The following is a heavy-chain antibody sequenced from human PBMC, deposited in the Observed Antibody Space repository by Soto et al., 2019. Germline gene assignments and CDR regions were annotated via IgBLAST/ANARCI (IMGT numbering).Heavy chain of an antibody. V-gene: IGHV4-34*01. Sequence: PSETLSLTCAVYGGSFSGYYWSWIRQPPGKGLEWIGEINHSGSTNYNPSLKSRVTISVDTSKNQFSLKLSSVTAADTAVYYCARAKPPPPNYYMDVWGKGTTVTVSS. J-gene: IGHJ6*03. CDR3: ARAKPPPPNYYMDV. CDR2: INHSGST. CDR1: GGSFSGYY.